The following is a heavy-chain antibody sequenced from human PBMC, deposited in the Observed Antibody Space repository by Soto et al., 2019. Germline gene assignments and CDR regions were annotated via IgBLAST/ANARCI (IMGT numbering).Heavy chain of an antibody. Sequence: EVQLVESGGDRVQPGRSLRLSCAASGFNFDDYAMQWVRQAPGKGLEWVSGISSNSVNIGYADSVKGRFTIFRDNAKSSLYLQMNSLRAEDTALYYCAKDLGRYYDSSGRGAFDIWGQGTMVTVSS. V-gene: IGHV3-9*01. CDR3: AKDLGRYYDSSGRGAFDI. CDR1: GFNFDDYA. CDR2: ISSNSVNI. D-gene: IGHD3-22*01. J-gene: IGHJ3*02.